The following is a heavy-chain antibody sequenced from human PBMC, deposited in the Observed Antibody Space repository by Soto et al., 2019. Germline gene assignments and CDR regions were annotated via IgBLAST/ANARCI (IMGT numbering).Heavy chain of an antibody. Sequence: QGHLVQSGAEVKKPGASVKVSCKASGYTFTSYGITWVRQAPGQVLEWIGWIIAHNGNTEYAQKLRGRVIVTRDTSTSTAYMELSSLISDDTAVYYCARGRYGDYWGQGAMVTVSS. CDR2: IIAHNGNT. CDR3: ARGRYGDY. D-gene: IGHD1-1*01. V-gene: IGHV1-18*01. J-gene: IGHJ4*02. CDR1: GYTFTSYG.